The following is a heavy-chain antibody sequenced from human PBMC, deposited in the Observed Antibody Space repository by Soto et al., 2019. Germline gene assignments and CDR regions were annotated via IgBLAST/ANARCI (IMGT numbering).Heavy chain of an antibody. V-gene: IGHV3-23*01. CDR3: PKDIMQTRLSHSPDDPLHI. D-gene: IGHD3-16*01. J-gene: IGHJ3*02. CDR1: GVTFISYA. Sequence: EVQLLESGGGLVQPGGSLRLSCAASGVTFISYAMSWGLQSPGKGLDWVSGIRGSGGSTYYAGYMKRRFTISRDNSKNTLYMQKNSRRDEETAVIYCPKDIMQTRLSHSPDDPLHIWGQGTMVTVS. CDR2: IRGSGGST.